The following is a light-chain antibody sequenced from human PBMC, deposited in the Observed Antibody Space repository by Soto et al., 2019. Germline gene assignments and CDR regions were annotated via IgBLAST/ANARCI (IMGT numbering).Light chain of an antibody. CDR1: SSNIAANS. Sequence: QSALTQPPSVSAAPGQEVTISCSGSSSNIAANSVSWYQHLPGTAPKLLIYDSDRRPSGVPDRFSGSKSGNTASLTVSALQAEDEADYYCSSYTDRKNLVFGTGTKVTVL. V-gene: IGLV1-51*01. J-gene: IGLJ1*01. CDR3: SSYTDRKNLV. CDR2: DSD.